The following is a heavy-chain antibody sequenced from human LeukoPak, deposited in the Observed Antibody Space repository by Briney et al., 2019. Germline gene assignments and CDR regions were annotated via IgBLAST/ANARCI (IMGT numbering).Heavy chain of an antibody. V-gene: IGHV1-8*01. J-gene: IGHJ4*02. CDR1: GYTFTSYD. Sequence: RASVKVSCKASGYTFTSYDINWVRQATGQGLEWMGWMNPNSGNTGYAQKFQGRVTITADKSTSTAYMELSSLRSEDTAVYYCASSMVRGVITPSWGQGTLVTVSS. D-gene: IGHD3-10*01. CDR3: ASSMVRGVITPS. CDR2: MNPNSGNT.